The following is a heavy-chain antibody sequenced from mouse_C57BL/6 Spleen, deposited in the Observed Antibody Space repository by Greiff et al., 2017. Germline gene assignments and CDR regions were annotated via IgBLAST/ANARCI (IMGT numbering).Heavy chain of an antibody. CDR1: GYTFTSYC. D-gene: IGHD2-3*01. CDR2: IDPSSGGT. J-gene: IGHJ3*01. Sequence: VQLQQPGAELVKPGASVKLSCKASGYTFTSYCMPWVRQSPGQGLEWIVTIDPSSGGTNYNEKVKGKATLTVDKASSTAYMQISSLTSEDSAVYYCARAMDAAEDAFDYWGQGTMLTVSA. CDR3: ARAMDAAEDAFDY. V-gene: IGHV1-62-3*01.